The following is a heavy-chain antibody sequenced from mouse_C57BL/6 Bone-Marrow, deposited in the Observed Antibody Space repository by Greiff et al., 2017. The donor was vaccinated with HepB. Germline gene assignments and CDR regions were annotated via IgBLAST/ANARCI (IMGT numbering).Heavy chain of an antibody. J-gene: IGHJ4*01. CDR2: ISSGSSTI. CDR1: GFTFSDYG. V-gene: IGHV5-17*01. CDR3: ARLLNCFYYAMDY. D-gene: IGHD4-1*01. Sequence: EVMLVESGGCLVKPVGSLKLSCAASGFTFSDYGMHWVRQAPEKGLEWVAYISSGSSTIYYADTVKGRFTISRDNAKNTLFLQMTSLRSEDTAMYYCARLLNCFYYAMDYWGQGTSVTVSS.